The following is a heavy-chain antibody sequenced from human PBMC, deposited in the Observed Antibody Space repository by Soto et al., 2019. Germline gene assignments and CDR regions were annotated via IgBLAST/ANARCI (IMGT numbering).Heavy chain of an antibody. CDR3: GRVPFYAPSGTYYIDY. Sequence: SETLSLTCTVSRGSISSRDYHWSWIRQPPGKGLEWIGYIYYSGSTYYNPSLKSRINISIDTSIDQFSLNMNSVTAADTAVYYCGRVPFYAPSGTYYIDYWGHGTQVTVSS. D-gene: IGHD1-26*01. CDR2: IYYSGST. CDR1: RGSISSRDYH. J-gene: IGHJ4*01. V-gene: IGHV4-30-4*01.